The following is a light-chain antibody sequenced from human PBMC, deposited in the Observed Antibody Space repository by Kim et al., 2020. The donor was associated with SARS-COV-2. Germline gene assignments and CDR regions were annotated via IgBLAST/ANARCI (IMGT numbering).Light chain of an antibody. CDR2: HVT. CDR3: TSYTTTSTWV. CDR1: SSDIGAYNH. Sequence: QSALSQPASVSGSPGQSITISCAGTSSDIGAYNHVSWYQQYPGKAPKLIIYHVTRRPSGVSNRFSASKSGNTASLTISGLQAEDEADYYCTSYTTTSTWVFGTGTKVTVL. V-gene: IGLV2-14*03. J-gene: IGLJ1*01.